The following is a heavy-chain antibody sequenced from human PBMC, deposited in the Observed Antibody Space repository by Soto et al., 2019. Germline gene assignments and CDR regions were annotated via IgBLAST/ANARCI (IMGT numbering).Heavy chain of an antibody. CDR3: AREIATTGEYYFDY. CDR1: GFTFSSYW. CDR2: INRDGSSI. J-gene: IGHJ4*02. D-gene: IGHD6-13*01. V-gene: IGHV3-74*01. Sequence: EVQLVESGGGLVQPGGSLRLSCAASGFTFSSYWMHWVRQAPGKGLVWVSRINRDGSSINYVDSARGRVTISRDNAKNTLYLQVNGLRAEDTAVYYCAREIATTGEYYFDYWGQGILVTVSS.